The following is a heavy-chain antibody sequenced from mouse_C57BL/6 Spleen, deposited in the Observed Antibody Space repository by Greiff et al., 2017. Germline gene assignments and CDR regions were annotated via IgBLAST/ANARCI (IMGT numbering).Heavy chain of an antibody. CDR3: RRHEGY. CDR2: FYPGDGSI. CDR1: GYTFTGYT. Sequence: QVQLQESGAELVKPGASVKLSCKASGYTFTGYTMHWVKQRSGPGLEWIGWFYPGDGSIKYNEKFKDKATLTENKSSSTVYMELSRLTAEDSTVYFCRRHEGYWGQGTTLTVAS. J-gene: IGHJ2*01. V-gene: IGHV1-62-2*01.